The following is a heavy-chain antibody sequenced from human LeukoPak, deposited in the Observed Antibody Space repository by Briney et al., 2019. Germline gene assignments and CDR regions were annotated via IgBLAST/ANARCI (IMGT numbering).Heavy chain of an antibody. J-gene: IGHJ6*02. CDR3: ASTLVRCSSTSCLYYYYGMDV. Sequence: GGSLRLSCAASGFTFSTYAMHWVRQAPGKGLEWVANIKQDGSEKYYVDSVKGRFTISRDNAKNSLYLQMNSLRAEDTAVYYCASTLVRCSSTSCLYYYYGMDVWGQGTTVTVSS. D-gene: IGHD2-2*01. V-gene: IGHV3-7*03. CDR1: GFTFSTYA. CDR2: IKQDGSEK.